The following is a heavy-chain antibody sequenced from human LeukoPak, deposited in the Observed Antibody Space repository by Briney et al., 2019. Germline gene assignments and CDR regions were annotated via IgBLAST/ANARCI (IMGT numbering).Heavy chain of an antibody. CDR2: INPNSGGT. CDR1: GYTFTGYY. CDR3: ARDRLYRIVGATFWFDP. D-gene: IGHD1-26*01. V-gene: IGHV1-2*02. J-gene: IGHJ5*02. Sequence: ASVKVSRKASGYTFTGYYMHWVRQAPGQGLEWMGWINPNSGGTNYAQKFQGRVTMTRDTSISTAYMELSRLRSDDTAVYYCARDRLYRIVGATFWFDPWGQGTLVTVSS.